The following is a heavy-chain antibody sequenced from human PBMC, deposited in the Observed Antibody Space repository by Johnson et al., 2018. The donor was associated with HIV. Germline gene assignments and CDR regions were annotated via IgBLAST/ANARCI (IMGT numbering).Heavy chain of an antibody. Sequence: VLLVESGGGLVQPGGSLRLSCAASGFTFSSYAMSWVRQAPGKGLEWVSAISGSGGSTYYADSVKGRFTISRDNSKNTLYRQMNSLRAEDTAVYYCAKDRTSGSYSDDAFDIWGQGTMVTVSS. D-gene: IGHD1-26*01. J-gene: IGHJ3*02. CDR1: GFTFSSYA. V-gene: IGHV3-23*04. CDR2: ISGSGGST. CDR3: AKDRTSGSYSDDAFDI.